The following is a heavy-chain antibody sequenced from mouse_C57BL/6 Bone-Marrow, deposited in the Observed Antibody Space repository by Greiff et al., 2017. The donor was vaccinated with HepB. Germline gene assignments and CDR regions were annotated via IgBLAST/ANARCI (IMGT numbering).Heavy chain of an antibody. V-gene: IGHV5-17*01. Sequence: DVKLVESGGGLVKPGGSLKLSCAASGFTFSDYGMHWVRQAPEKGLEWVAYISSGSSTIYYADTVTGRFTISRDNAKNTLFLQMTSLRSEDTAMYYCARSDYAFAYWGQGTLVTVSA. CDR3: ARSDYAFAY. D-gene: IGHD2-4*01. CDR2: ISSGSSTI. J-gene: IGHJ3*01. CDR1: GFTFSDYG.